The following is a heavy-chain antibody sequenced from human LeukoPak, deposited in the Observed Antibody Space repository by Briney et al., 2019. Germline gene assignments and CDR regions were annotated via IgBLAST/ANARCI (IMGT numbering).Heavy chain of an antibody. CDR1: GFTFSYYW. CDR2: IKQDGSER. V-gene: IGHV3-7*01. D-gene: IGHD2-2*01. J-gene: IGHJ3*02. CDR3: ASEHSSTWYGAFDI. Sequence: GGSLRLSCAASGFTFSYYWMSWVRQAPGKGLEWVANIKQDGSERYYVDSVKGRFTISRDNAKNSLYLQMNSLRAEDTAVYYCASEHSSTWYGAFDIWGQGTMVTVSS.